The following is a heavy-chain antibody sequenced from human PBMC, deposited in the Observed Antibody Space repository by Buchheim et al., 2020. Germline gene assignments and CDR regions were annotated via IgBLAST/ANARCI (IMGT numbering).Heavy chain of an antibody. CDR1: GGTFRSYA. V-gene: IGHV1-69*01. CDR2: IIPIFART. D-gene: IGHD6-6*01. Sequence: QVQLVQSGAEVKKPGSSVKVSCKAPGGTFRSYAISWVRQAPGQGLEWIGGIIPIFARTNYAQKFQGRVTMTADESTYTVYMELSSLKSEDTAVYYCARGRPREYSSSEWGQGTL. J-gene: IGHJ4*02. CDR3: ARGRPREYSSSE.